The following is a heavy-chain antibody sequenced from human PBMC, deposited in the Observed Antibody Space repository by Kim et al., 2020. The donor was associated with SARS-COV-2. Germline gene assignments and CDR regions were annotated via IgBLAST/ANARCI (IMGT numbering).Heavy chain of an antibody. J-gene: IGHJ4*02. CDR3: ARDVAGPYYFDY. V-gene: IGHV1-3*01. Sequence: KYSQKVQGRVTMTRDTSASTAYMELSSLRSEDTAVYYCARDVAGPYYFDYWGQGTLVTVSS. D-gene: IGHD2-15*01.